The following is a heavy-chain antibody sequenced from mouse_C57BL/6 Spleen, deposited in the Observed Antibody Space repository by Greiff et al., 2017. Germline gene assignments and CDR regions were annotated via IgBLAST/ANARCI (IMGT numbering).Heavy chain of an antibody. Sequence: DVKLEESGPGLVKPSQSLSLTCSVTGYSITSGYYWNWIRQFPGNKLEWMGYLSYDGSNNYNPSLKNRISITRDTSKNQFFLRLNSVTTEDTATDYCARGVVTDWYFDVWGTGTTVTVSS. CDR3: ARGVVTDWYFDV. CDR2: LSYDGSN. V-gene: IGHV3-6*01. J-gene: IGHJ1*03. D-gene: IGHD2-5*01. CDR1: GYSITSGYY.